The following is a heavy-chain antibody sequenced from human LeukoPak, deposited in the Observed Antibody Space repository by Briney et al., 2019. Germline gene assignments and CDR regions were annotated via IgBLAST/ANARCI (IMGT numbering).Heavy chain of an antibody. CDR1: GYTLTSYG. CDR2: ISAYNGNT. V-gene: IGHV1-18*01. D-gene: IGHD6-19*01. CDR3: ARDGQWLSRPNYYGLDV. J-gene: IGHJ6*02. Sequence: GASVKVSCKASGYTLTSYGISWVRQAPGQGLEWMGWISAYNGNTNYARKLQGRVTTTTETSTSTAYMELRSLRSDDTAVYYCARDGQWLSRPNYYGLDVRGQGTTVTVSS.